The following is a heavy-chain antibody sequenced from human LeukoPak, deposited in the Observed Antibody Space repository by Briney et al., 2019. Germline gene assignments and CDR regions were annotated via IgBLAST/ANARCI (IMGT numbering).Heavy chain of an antibody. J-gene: IGHJ4*02. CDR3: ARGVKHYDFWPYHYPAGYDTDY. D-gene: IGHD3-3*01. CDR2: ISSSGSYI. Sequence: GGSLRLSCAASGFTFSSYSMNWVRQAPGKGLEWVSSISSSGSYIYYADSVKGRFTISRDNAKNSLYLQMNSLRAEDTAVYYCARGVKHYDFWPYHYPAGYDTDYWGQGTLVTVSS. V-gene: IGHV3-21*01. CDR1: GFTFSSYS.